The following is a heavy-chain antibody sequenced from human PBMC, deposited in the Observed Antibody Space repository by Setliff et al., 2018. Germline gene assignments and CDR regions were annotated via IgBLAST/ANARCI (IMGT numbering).Heavy chain of an antibody. Sequence: ASVKVSCKASGYTFTSHYMHWVRQAPGLRLEWMGTINPSSGRTSYAQKFQGRVTMTRDTSTSTVYMDMSSLRSEDTAVYYCARDVFPYHYEGAFDIWGQGTMVTVS. CDR1: GYTFTSHY. CDR3: ARDVFPYHYEGAFDI. J-gene: IGHJ3*02. V-gene: IGHV1-46*01. CDR2: INPSSGRT. D-gene: IGHD3-22*01.